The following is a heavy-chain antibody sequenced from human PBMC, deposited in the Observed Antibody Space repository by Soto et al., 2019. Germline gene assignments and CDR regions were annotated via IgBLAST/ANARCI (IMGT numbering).Heavy chain of an antibody. CDR3: ARATKTPRKLRYFDWSVDY. Sequence: SETLSLTCAVYGGSFSGYYWSWIRQPPGKGLEWIGEINHSGSTSYNPSLKSRVTISVDTSKNQFSLKLSSVTAADTAVYYCARATKTPRKLRYFDWSVDYWGQGTLVTVSS. D-gene: IGHD3-9*01. V-gene: IGHV4-34*01. CDR2: INHSGST. J-gene: IGHJ4*02. CDR1: GGSFSGYY.